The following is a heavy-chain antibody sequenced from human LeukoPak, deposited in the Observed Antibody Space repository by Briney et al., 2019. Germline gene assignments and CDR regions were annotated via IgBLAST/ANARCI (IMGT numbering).Heavy chain of an antibody. Sequence: GGSLRLSCAASGFTFSSYWMNWVRQAPGKGLEWVSSISSSSSYIYYADSVKGRFTISRDNAKNSLYLQMNSLRAEDTAVYYCARVSSGDREFDYWGQGTLVTVSS. D-gene: IGHD7-27*01. CDR3: ARVSSGDREFDY. CDR2: ISSSSSYI. V-gene: IGHV3-21*01. J-gene: IGHJ4*02. CDR1: GFTFSSYW.